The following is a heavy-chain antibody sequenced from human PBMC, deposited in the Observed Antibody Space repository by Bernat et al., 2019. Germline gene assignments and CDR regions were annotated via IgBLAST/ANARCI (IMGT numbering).Heavy chain of an antibody. CDR1: GGSISSSSYY. CDR3: ARHEDRGSYSFWYFDL. V-gene: IGHV4-39*01. Sequence: QLQLQESGPGLVKPSETLSLTCTVSGGSISSSSYYWGWIRQPPGKGLEWIGSIYYSGRTYYNPTLKSRVTIAIDTSRNQLPLKLSSVTAADTAVYYCARHEDRGSYSFWYFDLWGRGTLVTVSS. D-gene: IGHD1-26*01. CDR2: IYYSGRT. J-gene: IGHJ2*01.